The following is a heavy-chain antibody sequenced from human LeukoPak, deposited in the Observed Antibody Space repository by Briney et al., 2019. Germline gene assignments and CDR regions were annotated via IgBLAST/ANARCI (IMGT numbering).Heavy chain of an antibody. D-gene: IGHD3-10*01. Sequence: ASVKVSCKASGYTFTTYGISWVRQAPGQGLEWMGWISSYNGNTNYAQKFQGRVTMTTDTSASTAYMGLTSLRADDTAVYYCARDPFGLGIDNWGQGTLVTVSS. V-gene: IGHV1-18*01. CDR1: GYTFTTYG. CDR3: ARDPFGLGIDN. CDR2: ISSYNGNT. J-gene: IGHJ4*02.